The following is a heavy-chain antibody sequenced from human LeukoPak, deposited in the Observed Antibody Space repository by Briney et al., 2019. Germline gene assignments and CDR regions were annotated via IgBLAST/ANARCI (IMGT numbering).Heavy chain of an antibody. J-gene: IGHJ4*02. CDR1: GFTFSDYD. CDR2: ISYLSSHV. Sequence: GGSLRLSCSASGFTFSDYDMNWVRQAPGKGLEWVSSISYLSSHVYYGDSVKGRFSISRDNAKNSLYLQMNSLRAEDTAVYHCAKEVVGGSYALRFDCWGQGTLVTVSS. V-gene: IGHV3-21*04. D-gene: IGHD1-26*01. CDR3: AKEVVGGSYALRFDC.